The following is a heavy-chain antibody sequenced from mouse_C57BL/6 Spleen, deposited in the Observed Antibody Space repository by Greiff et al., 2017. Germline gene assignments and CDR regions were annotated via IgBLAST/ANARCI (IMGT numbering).Heavy chain of an antibody. CDR3: ARHNWDFYYFDY. V-gene: IGHV5-9*01. J-gene: IGHJ2*01. D-gene: IGHD4-1*01. Sequence: EVMLVESGGGLVKPGGSLKLSCAASGFTFSSYTMSWVRQTPEKRLEWVATISGGGGNTYYPDSVKGRLTISRDNANNTLYLQMSSLRSEDTALYYCARHNWDFYYFDYWGQGTTRTVSS. CDR1: GFTFSSYT. CDR2: ISGGGGNT.